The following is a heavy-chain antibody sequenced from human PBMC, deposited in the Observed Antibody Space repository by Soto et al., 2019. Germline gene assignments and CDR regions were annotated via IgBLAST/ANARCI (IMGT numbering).Heavy chain of an antibody. D-gene: IGHD2-2*01. CDR1: GFTFSSYG. J-gene: IGHJ6*03. CDR2: ISYDGSNK. V-gene: IGHV3-30*18. CDR3: AKDTRYCSSTSCSQGSYYYYYMDV. Sequence: QVQLVESGGGVVQPGRSLRLSCAASGFTFSSYGMHWVRQAPGKGLEWVAVISYDGSNKYYADSVKGRFTISRDNSKNTLYLQMNSRRDEDTAVYYCAKDTRYCSSTSCSQGSYYYYYMDVWGKGTTVTVSS.